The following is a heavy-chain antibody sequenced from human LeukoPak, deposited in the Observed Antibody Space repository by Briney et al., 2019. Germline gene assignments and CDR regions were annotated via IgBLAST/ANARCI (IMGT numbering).Heavy chain of an antibody. CDR2: INPNSGGT. Sequence: ASVKVSCKASGYTFTGYYMHWVRQAPGQGLEWMGWINPNSGGTNYAQKFQGRVTMTRDTSISTAYMELSRLRSDDTAVYYCASGSYDSSGYYYYNWFDPWGQGTLVTVSS. J-gene: IGHJ5*02. V-gene: IGHV1-2*02. CDR3: ASGSYDSSGYYYYNWFDP. CDR1: GYTFTGYY. D-gene: IGHD3-22*01.